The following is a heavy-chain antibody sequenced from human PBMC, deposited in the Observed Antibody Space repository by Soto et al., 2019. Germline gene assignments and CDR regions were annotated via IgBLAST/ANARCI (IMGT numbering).Heavy chain of an antibody. V-gene: IGHV3-23*01. D-gene: IGHD6-13*01. CDR3: AKVALVSSSWYPPLDY. CDR1: GFNFSSYS. Sequence: PGGSMRLSCAASGFNFSSYSMSWVRQAPGKGLEWVSAISGSGGSTYYADSVKGRFTISRDNSKNTLYLQMNSLRAEDAAVYYCAKVALVSSSWYPPLDYWGQGTLVTVSS. CDR2: ISGSGGST. J-gene: IGHJ4*02.